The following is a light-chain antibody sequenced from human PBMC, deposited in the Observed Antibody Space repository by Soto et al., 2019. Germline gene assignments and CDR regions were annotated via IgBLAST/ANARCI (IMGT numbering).Light chain of an antibody. CDR2: GAS. Sequence: ESVLTQSPGTLSLCPGERATLSCRASQSVTSSYLAWYQQKPGQAPRLLIYGASSRDTGIPDRFSGSGSGTEFTLTISRLEAEDFGVYYCQQEGNSPWAFDQGTKVEIK. CDR3: QQEGNSPWA. J-gene: IGKJ1*01. CDR1: QSVTSSY. V-gene: IGKV3-20*01.